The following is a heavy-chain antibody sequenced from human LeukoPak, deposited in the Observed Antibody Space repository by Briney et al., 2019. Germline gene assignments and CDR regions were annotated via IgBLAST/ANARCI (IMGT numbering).Heavy chain of an antibody. V-gene: IGHV3-53*01. CDR2: IYSDGRT. D-gene: IGHD3-22*01. CDR3: ARVFGYDNSASREGY. CDR1: GFTVNSNY. J-gene: IGHJ4*02. Sequence: GGSLRLSCAASGFTVNSNYMSWVRQAPGKGLEWVSLIYSDGRTYYADSVKGRSTISRDNSKNTLYLQMNNLRAGDTAMYYCARVFGYDNSASREGYWGQGTLVTVSS.